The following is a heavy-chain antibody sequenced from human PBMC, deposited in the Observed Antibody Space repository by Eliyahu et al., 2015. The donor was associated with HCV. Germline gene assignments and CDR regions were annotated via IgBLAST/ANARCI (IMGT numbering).Heavy chain of an antibody. D-gene: IGHD2-8*01. CDR2: IKVRDGST. V-gene: IGHV1-46*01. Sequence: QVQLVQSGTEVKKPGASVKVSCKTSGXIFTNYYVHWLRQAPGQGLEWMGMIKVRDGSTTFAQQFQGRIALTRDKSSSTVYMDLRNLRSEDTAVYFCARDANYVAIIMVDFFMDVWGQGTTVTVSS. CDR3: ARDANYVAIIMVDFFMDV. J-gene: IGHJ6*02. CDR1: GXIFTNYY.